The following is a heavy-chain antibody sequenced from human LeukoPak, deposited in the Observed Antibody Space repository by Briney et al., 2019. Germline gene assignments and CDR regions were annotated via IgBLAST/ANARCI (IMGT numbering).Heavy chain of an antibody. Sequence: SETLSLTCTVSGGSISSYYWSWIRQPPGKGLEWIGYIYYSGSTNYNPSLKSRVTISVDTSKNQFSLKLSSVTAADTAVYYCARSLYGSGSYYKQKDAFDIWGQGTMVTVSS. CDR3: ARSLYGSGSYYKQKDAFDI. CDR1: GGSISSYY. V-gene: IGHV4-59*01. J-gene: IGHJ3*02. CDR2: IYYSGST. D-gene: IGHD3-10*01.